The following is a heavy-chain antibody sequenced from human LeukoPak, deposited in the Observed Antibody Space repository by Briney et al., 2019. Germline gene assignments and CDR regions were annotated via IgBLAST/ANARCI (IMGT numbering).Heavy chain of an antibody. Sequence: VSVQVSCKTSGNTFSSNIIKWVGQAPRQRLDWMGWINAGNGNTKYSEKFQGRITITRDTSSSTVYMQMSRLRSDDTAVYYCARQVPTTTAFHVWGQGTMVTVS. CDR2: INAGNGNT. V-gene: IGHV1-3*01. D-gene: IGHD4/OR15-4a*01. CDR1: GNTFSSNI. CDR3: ARQVPTTTAFHV. J-gene: IGHJ3*01.